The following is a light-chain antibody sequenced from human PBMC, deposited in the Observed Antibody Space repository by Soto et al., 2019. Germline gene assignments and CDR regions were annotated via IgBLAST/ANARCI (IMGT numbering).Light chain of an antibody. Sequence: VLKQYPVTLSLSPGERATLSCRASQSFRGLLAWYQQKPGQAPRLLIYDASNRATGIPARFSGSGSGTDFTLTISSLEPEDFAVYYCQQRSNWLLTFGGGTKVDIK. CDR2: DAS. CDR1: QSFRGL. J-gene: IGKJ4*01. CDR3: QQRSNWLLT. V-gene: IGKV3-11*01.